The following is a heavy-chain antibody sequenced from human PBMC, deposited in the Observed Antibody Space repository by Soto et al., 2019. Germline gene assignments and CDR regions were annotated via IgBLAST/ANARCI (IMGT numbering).Heavy chain of an antibody. J-gene: IGHJ6*02. CDR2: ISPYDDNT. V-gene: IGHV1-18*01. Sequence: VQLVQSGTEVKKPGASVKVSCKASGYTFTSYGISWVRQAPGQGLEWMGWISPYDDNTNYAQNLQGRVTMTTDTSTRTAYMELRSLRSDDTAVYYCARGGYYDSSGSRNYHYYGMDACGQGTTVTVS. D-gene: IGHD3-22*01. CDR3: ARGGYYDSSGSRNYHYYGMDA. CDR1: GYTFTSYG.